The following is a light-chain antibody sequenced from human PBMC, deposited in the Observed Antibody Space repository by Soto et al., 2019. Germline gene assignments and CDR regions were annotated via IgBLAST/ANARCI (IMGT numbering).Light chain of an antibody. CDR3: QLSYSLPRE. V-gene: IGKV1-12*01. CDR1: QGISSW. J-gene: IGKJ1*01. CDR2: AAS. Sequence: IHRSQSPTSVSASVGDRVTITYRASQGISSWLAWYQQKPGKAPKLLIYAASSLQSGVPSRFSGSGPGTDFTLAVSSVQPADFATCFCQLSYSLPREFGEGTKVDIK.